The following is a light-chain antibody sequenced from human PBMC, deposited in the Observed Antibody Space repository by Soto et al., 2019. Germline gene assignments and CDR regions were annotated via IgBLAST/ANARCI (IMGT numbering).Light chain of an antibody. J-gene: IGLJ3*02. CDR2: LEGVGSY. Sequence: QPVLTQSSSASASLGSSVKLTCTLSSGHSSNTIAWHQQQPGKAPRYLMKLEGVGSYDKGSGVPDRFSGSSSGADRYLSISNLQFEDEADYYCETWDSNLWVFGGGTKLTVL. CDR3: ETWDSNLWV. CDR1: SGHSSNT. V-gene: IGLV4-60*02.